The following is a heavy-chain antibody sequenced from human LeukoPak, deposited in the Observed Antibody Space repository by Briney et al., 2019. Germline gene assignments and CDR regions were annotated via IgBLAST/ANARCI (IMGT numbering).Heavy chain of an antibody. D-gene: IGHD7-27*01. CDR3: ARDYVWGSSESDY. CDR1: GFTFSNYL. Sequence: PGRSLRLSCGASGFTFSNYLMTWFRQTPAKGLEGVDNINQDGSEKYYLDSVRGRFTISRDNAKNSLYLQMNSLRAEDTAIYYCARDYVWGSSESDYWGQGTLVTVSS. CDR2: INQDGSEK. V-gene: IGHV3-7*01. J-gene: IGHJ4*02.